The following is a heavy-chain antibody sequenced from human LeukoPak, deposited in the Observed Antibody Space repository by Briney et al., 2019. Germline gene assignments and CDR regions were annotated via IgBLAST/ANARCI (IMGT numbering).Heavy chain of an antibody. J-gene: IGHJ4*02. CDR1: GGSISSYY. CDR3: ARTTIFGVVIRFDY. V-gene: IGHV4-59*08. D-gene: IGHD3-3*01. CDR2: IYYSGST. Sequence: KPSETLSLTCTVSGGSISSYYWSWLRQPPGKGLEWVGYIYYSGSTNYNPSLKSRVTISVDTSENQFSLRLSSVTAADTAVYYCARTTIFGVVIRFDYWGQGTLVTVSS.